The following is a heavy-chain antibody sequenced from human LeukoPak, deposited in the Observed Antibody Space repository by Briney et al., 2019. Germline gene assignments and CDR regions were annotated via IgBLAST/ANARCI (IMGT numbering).Heavy chain of an antibody. D-gene: IGHD3-9*01. CDR1: GFTFSSYS. V-gene: IGHV3-48*01. Sequence: GGSLRLSCAASGFTFSSYSMNWVRQAPGKGLEWVSYVSSSSSTIYYADSVKGRFTISRDNAKNSLYLQMNSLRAEDTAVYYCARDADILTGYYFDYWGQGTLVTVSS. CDR3: ARDADILTGYYFDY. J-gene: IGHJ4*02. CDR2: VSSSSSTI.